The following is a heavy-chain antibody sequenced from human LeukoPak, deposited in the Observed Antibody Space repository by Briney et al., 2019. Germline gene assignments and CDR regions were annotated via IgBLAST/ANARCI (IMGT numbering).Heavy chain of an antibody. Sequence: GGSLRLSCAASGFTFSSYAMSWVRQAPGKGLEWVSAISGSGGSTYYADSVKGRFTISRDNSKNTLYLQMNSLRAEDTAVYYCAKDYHYGYYLGVFDYWGQGTLVTVSS. J-gene: IGHJ4*02. V-gene: IGHV3-23*01. D-gene: IGHD4-17*01. CDR3: AKDYHYGYYLGVFDY. CDR1: GFTFSSYA. CDR2: ISGSGGST.